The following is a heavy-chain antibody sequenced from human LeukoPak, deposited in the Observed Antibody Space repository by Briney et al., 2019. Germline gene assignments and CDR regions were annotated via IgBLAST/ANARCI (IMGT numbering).Heavy chain of an antibody. CDR1: GFTFSSYS. J-gene: IGHJ4*02. CDR3: APKMYYYDSSAYYPFDY. Sequence: GGSLRLSCTASGFTFSSYSMNWVRQTPGKGLEWVSYISSSSSTIHYADSVKGRFTISRDNAKNSLYLEMNSLRAEDTAVYYCAPKMYYYDSSAYYPFDYWGQGTLVTVPS. CDR2: ISSSSSTI. V-gene: IGHV3-48*01. D-gene: IGHD3-22*01.